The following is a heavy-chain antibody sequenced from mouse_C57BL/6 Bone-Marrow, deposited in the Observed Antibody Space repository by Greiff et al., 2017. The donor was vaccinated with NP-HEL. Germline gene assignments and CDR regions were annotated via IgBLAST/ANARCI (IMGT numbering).Heavy chain of an antibody. D-gene: IGHD1-1*01. J-gene: IGHJ2*01. CDR1: GYSFTDYN. CDR2: INPNYGTT. V-gene: IGHV1-39*01. CDR3: ARRIYYGSSGDYFDY. Sequence: FQLQQSGPELVKPGASVKISCKASGYSFTDYNMNWVKQSNGKSLEWIGVINPNYGTTSYNQKFKGKATLTVDQSSSTAYMPLNSLTSEDSAVYYCARRIYYGSSGDYFDYWGQGTTLTVSS.